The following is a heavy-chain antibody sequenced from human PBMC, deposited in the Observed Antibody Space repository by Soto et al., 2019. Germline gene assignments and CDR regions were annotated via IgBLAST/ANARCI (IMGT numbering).Heavy chain of an antibody. CDR3: ARLYGDYVGGDY. J-gene: IGHJ4*02. D-gene: IGHD4-17*01. V-gene: IGHV4-39*01. Sequence: SETLSLTCTVSGGSISSSSYYWGWIRQPPGKGLEWIGSIYYSGSTYYNPSLKSRVTISVDTSKNQFSLKLSSVTAADTAVYYCARLYGDYVGGDYWGQGTLVTVSS. CDR1: GGSISSSSYY. CDR2: IYYSGST.